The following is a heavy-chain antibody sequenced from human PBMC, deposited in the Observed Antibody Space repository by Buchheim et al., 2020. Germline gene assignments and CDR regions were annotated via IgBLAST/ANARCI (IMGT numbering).Heavy chain of an antibody. Sequence: QVQLQQWGAGLLKPSETLSLTCAVYGGSFSGYYWSWIRQPPGKGLEWIGEINHSGSTNYNPSLKSRVTISVDTSKNQFSLKLSSVTAADTAVYYCARGRGVLLWFGGGNWFDPWGQGTL. CDR2: INHSGST. J-gene: IGHJ5*02. CDR3: ARGRGVLLWFGGGNWFDP. CDR1: GGSFSGYY. D-gene: IGHD3-10*01. V-gene: IGHV4-34*01.